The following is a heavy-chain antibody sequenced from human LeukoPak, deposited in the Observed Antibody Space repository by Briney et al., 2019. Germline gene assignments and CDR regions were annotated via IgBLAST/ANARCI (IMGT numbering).Heavy chain of an antibody. CDR2: ISGSGGST. V-gene: IGHV3-23*01. Sequence: PGGSLRLSCAASGFTFSSYAMSWVRQAPGKGLGWVSAISGSGGSTYYADSVKGRFTISRDNSKNTLYLQMNSLRAEDTAVYYCAKRGYYYYYMDVWGKGTTVTVSS. J-gene: IGHJ6*03. CDR3: AKRGYYYYYMDV. CDR1: GFTFSSYA.